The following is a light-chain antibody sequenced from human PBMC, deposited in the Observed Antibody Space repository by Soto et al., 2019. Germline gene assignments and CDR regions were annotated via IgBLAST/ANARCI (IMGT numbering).Light chain of an antibody. CDR3: SSYSASNNHI. J-gene: IGLJ1*01. CDR1: SSVVGGYNY. Sequence: QSVLTQPPSASGSPGQSVTISCTGTSSVVGGYNYVSWYQQHPGKAPKLMIYEVSKRPSGVPDRFSGSKSGNTASLTVSGLQAEDEADYYCSSYSASNNHIFGTGTKVTVL. V-gene: IGLV2-8*01. CDR2: EVS.